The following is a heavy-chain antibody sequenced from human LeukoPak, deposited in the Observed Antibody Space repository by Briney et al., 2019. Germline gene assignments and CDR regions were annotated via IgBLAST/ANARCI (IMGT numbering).Heavy chain of an antibody. D-gene: IGHD3-22*01. CDR3: ARGTVLNYYDSSGYHKSPGSVDY. V-gene: IGHV4-59*01. CDR1: GGSISNYY. CDR2: IYYSGST. Sequence: PSETLSLTCTVSGGSISNYYWSWIRQPPGKGLEWIGYIYYSGSTNYNPSLKNRVTISVDTSKNQFSLKLSSVTAAGTAVYYCARGTVLNYYDSSGYHKSPGSVDYWGQGTLVTVSS. J-gene: IGHJ4*02.